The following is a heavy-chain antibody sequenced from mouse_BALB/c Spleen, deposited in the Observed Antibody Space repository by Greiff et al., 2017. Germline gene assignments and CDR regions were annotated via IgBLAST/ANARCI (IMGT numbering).Heavy chain of an antibody. V-gene: IGHV1S137*01. D-gene: IGHD3-1*01. Sequence: VQLQQSGAELVRPGVSVKISCKGSGYTFTDYALHWVKQSPAKSLEWIGVISTYYGDASYNQKFKGKATMTVDKSSSTAYMELARLTSEDSAIYYCARLHSSGDPDYWGQGTTRTVSS. CDR3: ARLHSSGDPDY. CDR2: ISTYYGDA. J-gene: IGHJ2*01. CDR1: GYTFTDYA.